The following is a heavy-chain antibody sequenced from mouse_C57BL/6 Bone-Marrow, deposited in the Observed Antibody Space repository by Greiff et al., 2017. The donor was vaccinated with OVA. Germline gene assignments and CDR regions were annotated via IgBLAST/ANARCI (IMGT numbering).Heavy chain of an antibody. V-gene: IGHV1-53*01. CDR3: ARVYYYGSSYDYAMDY. J-gene: IGHJ4*01. CDR1: GYTFTSYW. CDR2: INPSNGGT. D-gene: IGHD1-1*01. Sequence: QVQLQQPGTELVKPGASVKLSCKASGYTFTSYWMHWVKQRPGQGLEWIGNINPSNGGTNYNEKFKSKATLTVDKSSSTAYMQLSSLTSEDSAVYYGARVYYYGSSYDYAMDYWGQGTSVTVAS.